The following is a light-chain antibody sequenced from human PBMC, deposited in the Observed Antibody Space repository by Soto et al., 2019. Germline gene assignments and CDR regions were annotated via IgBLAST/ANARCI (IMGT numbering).Light chain of an antibody. CDR1: QDIAIY. CDR3: QQLRSYPST. V-gene: IGKV1-9*01. CDR2: AAS. Sequence: IQLTQSPSSLSASVGDRVTITCRASQDIAIYLAWYQQKPGEAPKLLIYAASTLYGGVPSRFSGSGSGTDFALTITSLQAEDFAAYYCQQLRSYPSTFGGGTKVEI. J-gene: IGKJ4*01.